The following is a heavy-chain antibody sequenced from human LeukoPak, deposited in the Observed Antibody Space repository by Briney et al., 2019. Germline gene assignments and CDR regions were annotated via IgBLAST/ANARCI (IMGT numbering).Heavy chain of an antibody. V-gene: IGHV1-46*01. CDR2: INPSGGST. CDR3: ATLPDIVVVVAAYSTPDY. D-gene: IGHD2-15*01. Sequence: ASVKVSCKASGYTFTSYYMHWVRQAPGQGLEWMGIINPSGGSTSYAQKFQGRVTMTRDTSTSTVYMELSSLRSEDTAVYYCATLPDIVVVVAAYSTPDYWGQGTLVTVSS. J-gene: IGHJ4*02. CDR1: GYTFTSYY.